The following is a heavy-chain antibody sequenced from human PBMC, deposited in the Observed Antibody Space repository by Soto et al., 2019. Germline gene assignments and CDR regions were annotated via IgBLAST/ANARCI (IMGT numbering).Heavy chain of an antibody. CDR1: GFTFSDHY. CDR2: TRNKANSYTT. CDR3: AHGLGWGSGPYYYGMDV. Sequence: GGSLRLSCAASGFTFSDHYMDWVRQAPGKGLEWVGRTRNKANSYTTEYAASVKGRFTISRDDSKNSLYLQMNSLKTEDTAVYYCAHGLGWGSGPYYYGMDVWGQGTTVTVSS. D-gene: IGHD6-19*01. V-gene: IGHV3-72*01. J-gene: IGHJ6*02.